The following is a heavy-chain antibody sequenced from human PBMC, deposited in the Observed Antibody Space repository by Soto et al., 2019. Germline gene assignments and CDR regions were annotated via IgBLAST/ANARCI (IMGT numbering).Heavy chain of an antibody. D-gene: IGHD4-17*01. CDR1: GYTFTGYY. J-gene: IGHJ6*03. CDR3: ARGPRIAVSPDYYYMDV. V-gene: IGHV1-2*04. Sequence: ASVKVSCKASGYTFTGYYMHWVRQAPGQGLEWMGWINPNSGGTNYAQKFQGWATMTRDTSISTAYMELSRLRSDDTAVYYCARGPRIAVSPDYYYMDVWGKGTTVTVSS. CDR2: INPNSGGT.